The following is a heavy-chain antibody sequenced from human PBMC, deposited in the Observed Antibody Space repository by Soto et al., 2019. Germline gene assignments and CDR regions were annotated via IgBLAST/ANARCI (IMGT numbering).Heavy chain of an antibody. CDR1: GFTFDDYG. CDR2: INWNGGST. D-gene: IGHD1-26*01. CDR3: GKGRSYYYYYGMDF. J-gene: IGHJ6*02. Sequence: GGSLRLSCAASGFTFDDYGMSWVRQAPGKGLEWVSGINWNGGSTGYADSVKGRFTISRDNAKNSLYLQMNSLRAEDTAVYYCGKGRSYYYYYGMDFPGQGIMVTVSS. V-gene: IGHV3-20*04.